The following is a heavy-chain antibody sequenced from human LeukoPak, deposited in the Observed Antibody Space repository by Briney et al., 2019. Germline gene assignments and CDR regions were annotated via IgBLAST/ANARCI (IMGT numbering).Heavy chain of an antibody. CDR1: GYTFTSYG. D-gene: IGHD4-17*01. J-gene: IGHJ4*02. Sequence: GASVKVSCKASGYTFTSYGISWVRQAPGQGLEWMGRIIPILGIANYAQKFQGRVTITADKSTSTAYMELSSLRSEDTAVYYCARNLPSVTPAFRAADYWGQGTLVTVSS. CDR3: ARNLPSVTPAFRAADY. V-gene: IGHV1-69*04. CDR2: IIPILGIA.